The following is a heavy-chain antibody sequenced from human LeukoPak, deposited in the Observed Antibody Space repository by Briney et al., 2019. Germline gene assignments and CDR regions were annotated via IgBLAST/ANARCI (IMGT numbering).Heavy chain of an antibody. V-gene: IGHV4-4*07. CDR2: IYTSGST. CDR1: DGSISSYY. CDR3: ARSITIFGVVRYFDL. J-gene: IGHJ2*01. D-gene: IGHD3-3*01. Sequence: PSETLSLTCTVSDGSISSYYWSWIRQPAGKGLEWIGRIYTSGSTNYNPSLKSRVTMSVDTSKNQFSLKLSSVTAADTAVYYCARSITIFGVVRYFDLWGRGTLVTVSS.